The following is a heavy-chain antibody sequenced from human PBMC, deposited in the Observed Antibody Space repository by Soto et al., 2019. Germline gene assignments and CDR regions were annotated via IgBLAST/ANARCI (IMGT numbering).Heavy chain of an antibody. CDR1: CDSISSYY. CDR3: ALRSMAVVTEY. D-gene: IGHD3-22*01. V-gene: IGHV4-59*01. Sequence: PSETLSLTCAVSCDSISSYYCMWIRQPPGNGLYSIGYLYYGLIANXXPSLKSRXXLSVDTSTKHXSLTLXSMTAAYTAVYYCALRSMAVVTEYWVQGTLVTVSS. J-gene: IGHJ4*02. CDR2: LYYGLIA.